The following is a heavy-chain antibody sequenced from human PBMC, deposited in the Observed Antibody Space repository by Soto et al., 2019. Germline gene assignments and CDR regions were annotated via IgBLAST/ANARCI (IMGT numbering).Heavy chain of an antibody. V-gene: IGHV3-23*01. CDR3: AKAHSSGWYYFEY. CDR2: ITTSGGGT. J-gene: IGHJ4*02. Sequence: EVQLLESGGGLVQPGGSLRLSCAASGFTFSSFAMSWVRQAPRKGLEWVSFITTSGGGTYYADSVKGRFTISRDNSKNTLSLQMNSLRADDTAVYYCAKAHSSGWYYFEYWGQGTLVTVSS. D-gene: IGHD6-19*01. CDR1: GFTFSSFA.